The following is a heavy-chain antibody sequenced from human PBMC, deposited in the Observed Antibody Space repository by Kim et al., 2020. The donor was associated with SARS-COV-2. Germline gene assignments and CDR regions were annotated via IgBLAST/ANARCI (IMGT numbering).Heavy chain of an antibody. V-gene: IGHV1-3*01. CDR3: ARSEQNYYYYGMDV. D-gene: IGHD6-13*01. Sequence: SQKFQGRVTITRDTSASTAYMELSSLRSEDTAVYYCARSEQNYYYYGMDVWGQGTTVTVSS. J-gene: IGHJ6*02.